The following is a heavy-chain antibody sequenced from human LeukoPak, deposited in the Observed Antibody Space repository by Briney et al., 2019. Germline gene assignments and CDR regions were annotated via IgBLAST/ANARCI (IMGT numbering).Heavy chain of an antibody. J-gene: IGHJ6*02. CDR2: ISGSGGST. CDR3: AKDLSYGMDV. Sequence: QPGGSLRLSCAASGSTFTTYAMAWVRQAPGKGLEWVSAISGSGGSTYYADSVKGRFTISRDNSKNTLYLQMKSLRAEDTALYYCAKDLSYGMDVWGQGTTVTVSS. V-gene: IGHV3-23*01. CDR1: GSTFTTYA. D-gene: IGHD3-9*01.